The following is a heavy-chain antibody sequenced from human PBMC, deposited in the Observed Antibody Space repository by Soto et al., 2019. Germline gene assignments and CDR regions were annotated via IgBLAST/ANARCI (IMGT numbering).Heavy chain of an antibody. J-gene: IGHJ6*03. CDR1: GGSISSGYY. D-gene: IGHD3-10*02. Sequence: QVQLQESGPGLVKPSQTLSLTCSVSGGSISSGYYWTWIRQHPGKGLEWIGYIYYSGNTYYNPSLKSRVTISVDTSKNQFSLKLSSVTAADTAVYYCAITDYVAYYMDVWGQGTTVTVSS. V-gene: IGHV4-31*03. CDR2: IYYSGNT. CDR3: AITDYVAYYMDV.